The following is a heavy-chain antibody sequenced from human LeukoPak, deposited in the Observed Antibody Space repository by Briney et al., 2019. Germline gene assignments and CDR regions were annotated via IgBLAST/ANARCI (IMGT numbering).Heavy chain of an antibody. D-gene: IGHD1-26*01. V-gene: IGHV3-64D*09. CDR2: INDNGGRT. Sequence: PGGSLRLSWSASGXTFSRYAVHWVRQAPGKGLEYVSGINDNGGRTHYGDSVKGRFSISRDNSKNTLHLQMSTLRAEDTALYYCVKDVGGSYAFDYWGQGILVTVAS. CDR3: VKDVGGSYAFDY. CDR1: GXTFSRYA. J-gene: IGHJ4*02.